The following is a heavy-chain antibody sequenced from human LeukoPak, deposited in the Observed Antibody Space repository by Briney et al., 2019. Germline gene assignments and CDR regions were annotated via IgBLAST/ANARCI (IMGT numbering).Heavy chain of an antibody. V-gene: IGHV1-46*01. Sequence: ASVKVSCKASGYTFTSYHMHWVRQAPGQGLEWMGIINPSGGSTSYAQKFQGRVTMTRDTSTSTVYMELSSLRSEDTAVYYCARADHCSSTSCKHFDYWGQGTLVTVSS. D-gene: IGHD2-2*01. CDR2: INPSGGST. CDR3: ARADHCSSTSCKHFDY. J-gene: IGHJ4*02. CDR1: GYTFTSYH.